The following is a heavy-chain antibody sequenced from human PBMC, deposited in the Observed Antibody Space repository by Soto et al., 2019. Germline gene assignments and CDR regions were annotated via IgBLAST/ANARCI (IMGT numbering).Heavy chain of an antibody. J-gene: IGHJ5*02. CDR1: GFSLTTSGVG. CDR2: IYWDNDR. CDR3: AYRVNYNSYWDVGWFDP. D-gene: IGHD3-10*01. V-gene: IGHV2-5*02. Sequence: QITLKESGPTLLEPTQTLTLTCSFSGFSLTTSGVGVGWLRQAPGKALECLGIIYWDNDRRYNPALKSRLTSTKDTPSNQVVLTMTYMEPVDTAMYFCAYRVNYNSYWDVGWFDPWGQGTLVTVS.